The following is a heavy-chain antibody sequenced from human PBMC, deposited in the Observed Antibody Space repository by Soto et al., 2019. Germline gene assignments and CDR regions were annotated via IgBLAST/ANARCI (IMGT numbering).Heavy chain of an antibody. J-gene: IGHJ5*02. V-gene: IGHV4-4*07. CDR2: IYTSGII. CDR1: GCYFSSYY. Sequence: SETRSLTCPFSGCYFSSYYWSWIRKPSGKGLEWIGRIYTSGIINYNPSLKSRVTMSVDTSKNQFSLKLSSVTAADTAVYYCARDTGSSWLSLFDPWGQGPLVTVSS. D-gene: IGHD6-13*01. CDR3: ARDTGSSWLSLFDP.